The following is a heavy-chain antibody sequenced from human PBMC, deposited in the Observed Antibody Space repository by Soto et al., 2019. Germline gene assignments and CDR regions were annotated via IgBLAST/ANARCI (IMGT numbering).Heavy chain of an antibody. D-gene: IGHD1-1*01. CDR2: IYHDGST. J-gene: IGHJ5*02. V-gene: IGHV4-4*02. CDR1: GGSISTSNW. Sequence: SETLSLTCAVSGGSISTSNWWNWVRQPPGKGLEWIGQIYHDGSTNYNPSLKSRVAISVDKSKKQFSLKLFSVTAADTAVYYCATGYPYNQSWGQGTLVTVSS. CDR3: ATGYPYNQS.